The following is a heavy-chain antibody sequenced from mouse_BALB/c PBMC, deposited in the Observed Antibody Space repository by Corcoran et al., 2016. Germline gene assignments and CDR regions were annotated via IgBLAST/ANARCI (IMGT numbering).Heavy chain of an antibody. CDR3: AREFTGSTDY. CDR1: GYTFTNYG. V-gene: IGHV9-1*02. Sequence: QIQLVQSGPELKKPGETVKISCKASGYTFTNYGMNWVKQAPGKGLKWMGWINTYTGEPTYADDFKGRFAFSLETSASTAYLQINNLKNEDMATYFCAREFTGSTDYWGQGTTLTVSS. D-gene: IGHD4-1*01. J-gene: IGHJ2*01. CDR2: INTYTGEP.